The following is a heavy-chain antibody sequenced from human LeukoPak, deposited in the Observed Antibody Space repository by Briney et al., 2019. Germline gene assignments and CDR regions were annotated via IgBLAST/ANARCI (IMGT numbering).Heavy chain of an antibody. CDR1: GFTFSSYW. D-gene: IGHD3-22*01. J-gene: IGHJ6*02. CDR3: ARDRDSSGYFYYYYGMDV. Sequence: SGGSLRLSCAASGFTFSSYWMSWVRQAPGKGLEWVANIKQDGSEKYYVDSVKGRFTISRDNAKNSLYLQMNSLRAEDTAVYYCARDRDSSGYFYYYYGMDVWGQGTTVTVSS. V-gene: IGHV3-7*01. CDR2: IKQDGSEK.